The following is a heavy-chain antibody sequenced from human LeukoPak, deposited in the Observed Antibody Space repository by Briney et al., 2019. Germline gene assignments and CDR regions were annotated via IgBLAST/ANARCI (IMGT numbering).Heavy chain of an antibody. CDR2: ISGGVSST. CDR3: AKIGCSSSSCYSFSLYYYYYMDV. Sequence: GGSLRLSCAASGFTFSNYAMSWVRQAPGKGLEWVSTISGGVSSTYYADSVKGRFTISRDNSKNTLYLQMNSLGAEDTAEYYCAKIGCSSSSCYSFSLYYYYYMDVWGKGTTVTVSS. CDR1: GFTFSNYA. J-gene: IGHJ6*03. V-gene: IGHV3-23*01. D-gene: IGHD2-2*01.